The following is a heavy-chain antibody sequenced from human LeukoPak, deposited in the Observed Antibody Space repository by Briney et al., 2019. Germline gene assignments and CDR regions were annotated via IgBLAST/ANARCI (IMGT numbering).Heavy chain of an antibody. D-gene: IGHD2-21*02. CDR2: IYYSGTT. J-gene: IGHJ5*02. CDR1: GGSISSDNYY. Sequence: PSETLSLTCTVSGGSISSDNYYWGWIRQPPGKGLEWIGSIYYSGTTYYTPSLKSRVTISVDTYKNQFSLRLSSVTAADTALYYCARAIKHIVVVTAIDWFDPWGQGTLVTVSS. CDR3: ARAIKHIVVVTAIDWFDP. V-gene: IGHV4-39*01.